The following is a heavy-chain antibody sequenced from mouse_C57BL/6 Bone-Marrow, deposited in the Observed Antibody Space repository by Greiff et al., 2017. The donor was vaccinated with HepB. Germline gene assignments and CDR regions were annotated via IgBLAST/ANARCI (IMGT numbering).Heavy chain of an antibody. J-gene: IGHJ2*01. V-gene: IGHV14-4*01. CDR1: GFNIKDDY. D-gene: IGHD1-3*01. Sequence: VQLQQSGAELVRPGASVKLSCTASGFNIKDDYMHWVKQRPEQGLEWIGWIDPENGDTEYASKFQGKATITADTSSNTAYLQLSSLTSEDTAVYYCTTLFCSSAYYFDYGGQGTTLTVSA. CDR2: IDPENGDT. CDR3: TTLFCSSAYYFDY.